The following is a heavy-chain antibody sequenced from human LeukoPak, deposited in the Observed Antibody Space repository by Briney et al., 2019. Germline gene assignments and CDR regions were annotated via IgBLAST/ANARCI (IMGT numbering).Heavy chain of an antibody. V-gene: IGHV3-53*01. CDR3: ARQAGAYSHPYDY. Sequence: PGGSLRLSCTVSGFTVSSNSMSWVRQAPGKGLEWVSFIYSGTIHYSDSVKGRFTISRDNSKNTLYLQMNSLRAEDTAVYYCARQAGAYSHPYDYWGQGTLVTVSS. CDR2: IYSGTI. J-gene: IGHJ4*02. D-gene: IGHD4/OR15-4a*01. CDR1: GFTVSSNS.